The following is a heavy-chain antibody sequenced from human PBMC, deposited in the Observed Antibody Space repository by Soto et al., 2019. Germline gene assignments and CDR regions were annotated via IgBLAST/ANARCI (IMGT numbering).Heavy chain of an antibody. CDR2: IYYSGST. D-gene: IGHD3-10*01. J-gene: IGHJ5*02. CDR1: GGSISSYY. Sequence: QVQLQESGPGLVKPSETLSLTCTVSGGSISSYYWRRIRQPPGKGLEWIGYIYYSGSTNYNPSLKSRVTISVDTSMNQFSLKLSSVTAADTAVYYCARRYGSGRGDPWGQGTLVTVSS. CDR3: ARRYGSGRGDP. V-gene: IGHV4-59*01.